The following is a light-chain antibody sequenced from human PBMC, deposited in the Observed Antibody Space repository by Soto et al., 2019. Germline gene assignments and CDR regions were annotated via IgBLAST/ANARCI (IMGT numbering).Light chain of an antibody. J-gene: IGLJ3*02. CDR3: ATWDDNLNGWV. V-gene: IGLV1-44*01. CDR1: SSNIGSNT. CDR2: SDS. Sequence: QSVLTQSPSASGTPGQRVTISCSGASSNIGSNTVNWYQHLPGTAPKLLVHSDSQRPSGLPDRFSGSKSGTSASLAICGLQSEDEADYYCATWDDNLNGWVFGGGTKLTVL.